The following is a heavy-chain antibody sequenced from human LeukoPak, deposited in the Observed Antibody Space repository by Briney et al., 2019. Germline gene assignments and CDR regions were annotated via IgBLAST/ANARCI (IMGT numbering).Heavy chain of an antibody. V-gene: IGHV1-3*01. CDR1: GYTFTSYA. Sequence: ASMKVSCKASGYTFTSYAMHWVRQAPGQRLEWMGWINAGNGNTKYSQKFQGRVTITRDTSASTAYMELSSLRSEDTAVYYCARGHGYYYASSGYILFDYWGQGNLVTVSS. CDR3: ARGHGYYYASSGYILFDY. CDR2: INAGNGNT. J-gene: IGHJ4*02. D-gene: IGHD3-22*01.